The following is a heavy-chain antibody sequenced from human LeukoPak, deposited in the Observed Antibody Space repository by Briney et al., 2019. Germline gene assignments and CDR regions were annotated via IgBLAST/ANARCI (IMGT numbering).Heavy chain of an antibody. J-gene: IGHJ4*02. D-gene: IGHD6-19*01. CDR2: VFHSGST. CDR1: GDSISSNEW. CDR3: ARYHARGSARPSSGWYYFDY. Sequence: SETLSLTCSVSGDSISSNEWWSWVRQPPGKGLEWVGEVFHSGSTNFNPSLKSRVTISIDKSKNQFTLEVTSVTAADTAVYYCARYHARGSARPSSGWYYFDYWGQGTLVTVSS. V-gene: IGHV4-4*02.